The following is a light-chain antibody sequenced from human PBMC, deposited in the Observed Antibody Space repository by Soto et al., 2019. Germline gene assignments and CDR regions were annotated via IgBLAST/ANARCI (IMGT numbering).Light chain of an antibody. V-gene: IGKV3-11*01. CDR1: QSVSSS. Sequence: EVVLTQSPATLSLSPGERATLSCRASQSVSSSLAWYQQKPGQGPRLLIYKASNWATGIPYRVSGGGSGTDFTLTISRLEPEDFAVYYCQQFSSYPLTFGGGTKVDIK. CDR2: KAS. J-gene: IGKJ4*01. CDR3: QQFSSYPLT.